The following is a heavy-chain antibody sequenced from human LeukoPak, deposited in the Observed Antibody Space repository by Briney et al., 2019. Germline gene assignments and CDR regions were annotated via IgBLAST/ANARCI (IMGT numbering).Heavy chain of an antibody. D-gene: IGHD1-26*01. CDR2: IFYSGKT. CDR3: ARDRGEGIVGTYDY. J-gene: IGHJ4*02. Sequence: KASETLSLTCTVSGYSISNHYWSWIRPPPGKGRVWIWHIFYSGKTHYNPSLKSRVNMSVDTTKHKFSLRLSSVTPAATAVYYLARDRGEGIVGTYDYWGQGTLVTVCS. CDR1: GYSISNHY. V-gene: IGHV4-59*11.